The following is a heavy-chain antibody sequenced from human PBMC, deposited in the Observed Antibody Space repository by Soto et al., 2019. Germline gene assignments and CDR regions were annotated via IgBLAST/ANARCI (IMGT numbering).Heavy chain of an antibody. CDR1: GGSISSYY. CDR3: ARGWADILTGYYTTSGGMDV. J-gene: IGHJ6*02. CDR2: IYYSGST. D-gene: IGHD3-9*01. Sequence: SEALSLTCTVSGGSISSYYWSWIRQPPGKGLEWIGHIYYSGSTNYNPSLKSRVTISVVTSKNQFSLKLSSVTAADTAVYYCARGWADILTGYYTTSGGMDVWGQGTTVTVSS. V-gene: IGHV4-59*01.